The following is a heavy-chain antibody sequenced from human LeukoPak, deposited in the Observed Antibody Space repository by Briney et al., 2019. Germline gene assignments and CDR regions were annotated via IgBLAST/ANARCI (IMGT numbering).Heavy chain of an antibody. CDR1: GGSISSYY. D-gene: IGHD3-3*01. Sequence: SETPSLTCTAPGGSISSYYWSWMRQPPGEGLEGSGYIYYSGSTNYNPPLKSRVTISVDTSKNQFSLKLSSVTAADTAVYYCARAYNYDFWSGYDQPPGWFDPWGQGTLVTVSS. V-gene: IGHV4-59*01. CDR2: IYYSGST. J-gene: IGHJ5*02. CDR3: ARAYNYDFWSGYDQPPGWFDP.